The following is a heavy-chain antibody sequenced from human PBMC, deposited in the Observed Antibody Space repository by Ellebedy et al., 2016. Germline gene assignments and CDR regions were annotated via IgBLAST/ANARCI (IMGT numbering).Heavy chain of an antibody. CDR1: SGSISSYY. CDR2: IYYSGST. D-gene: IGHD3-22*01. J-gene: IGHJ4*02. CDR3: ARQYYYDSSGYYLR. V-gene: IGHV4-59*06. Sequence: SETLSLTCTVSSGSISSYYWSWIRQHPGKGLEWIGYIYYSGSTYYNPSLKSRVTISVDTSKNQFSLKLSSVTAADTAVYYCARQYYYDSSGYYLRWGQGTLVTVSS.